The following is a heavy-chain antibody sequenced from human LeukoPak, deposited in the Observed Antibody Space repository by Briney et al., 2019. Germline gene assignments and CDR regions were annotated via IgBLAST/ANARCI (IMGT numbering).Heavy chain of an antibody. CDR1: GLSFSSYG. D-gene: IGHD6-19*01. V-gene: IGHV3-30*02. CDR3: ARARGRYSSDYYFDY. CDR2: IRFDGSDK. J-gene: IGHJ4*02. Sequence: PGGSLRLSCAASGLSFSSYGMHWVRQAPGKGLEGVAFIRFDGSDKQYADSVKGRFTISRDNSKNTLYLQMNSLRAEDTALYYCARARGRYSSDYYFDYWGQGTLVTVSS.